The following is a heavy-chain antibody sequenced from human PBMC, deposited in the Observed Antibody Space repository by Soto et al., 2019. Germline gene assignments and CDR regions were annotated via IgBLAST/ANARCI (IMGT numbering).Heavy chain of an antibody. CDR1: GYTLTSYD. CDR3: ARGLVRGYSGYAPDPQGQGQYHGALY. J-gene: IGHJ4*02. CDR2: MNPNSGNT. Sequence: ASVKVSCKASGYTLTSYDINWVRQATGQGLEWMGWMNPNSGNTGYAQKFQGRVTMTRNTSISTAYMELSSLRSEDTAVYYCARGLVRGYSGYAPDPQGQGQYHGALYWXQGTLVTVSS. V-gene: IGHV1-8*01. D-gene: IGHD5-12*01.